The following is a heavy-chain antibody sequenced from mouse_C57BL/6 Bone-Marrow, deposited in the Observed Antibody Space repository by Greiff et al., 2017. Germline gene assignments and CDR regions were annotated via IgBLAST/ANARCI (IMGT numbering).Heavy chain of an antibody. V-gene: IGHV1-54*01. CDR2: INPGSGGT. Sequence: VQLQQSGAELVRPGTSVKVSCKASGYAFTNYLIEWVKQRPGQGLEWIGVINPGSGGTNYNEKFKGKATLTAAKSSSTAYMQLSSLTSEDSAVYFCAREIYYYGSSFLYWGQGTLVTGSA. J-gene: IGHJ3*01. CDR1: GYAFTNYL. CDR3: AREIYYYGSSFLY. D-gene: IGHD1-1*01.